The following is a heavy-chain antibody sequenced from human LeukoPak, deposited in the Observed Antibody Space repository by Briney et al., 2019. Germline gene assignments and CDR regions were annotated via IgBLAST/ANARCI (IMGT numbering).Heavy chain of an antibody. CDR1: GGSISPYY. D-gene: IGHD6-19*01. V-gene: IGHV4-59*08. J-gene: IGHJ4*02. Sequence: SETLSLTCTVSGGSISPYYWSWIRQPPGKGLEWIGYIYYTGSGSTSHNPSLKSRVTISVDTSKNQFSLNLNSVTAADTAVYNCARHAVYAGSGWAFDYWGQGTLVTVFS. CDR3: ARHAVYAGSGWAFDY. CDR2: IYYTGSGST.